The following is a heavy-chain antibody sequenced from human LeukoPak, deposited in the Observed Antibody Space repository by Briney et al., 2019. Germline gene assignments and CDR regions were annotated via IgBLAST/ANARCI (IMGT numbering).Heavy chain of an antibody. V-gene: IGHV4-39*01. CDR3: ARQLYNWNPPFDY. Sequence: SETLSLTCTVSGGSISSSSYYWGWIRQPPGKGLEWIGSIYYSGSTYYNPSLKSRVTISVDTSRNQFSLKLSSVTAADTAVYYCARQLYNWNPPFDYWGQGTLVIVSS. CDR2: IYYSGST. D-gene: IGHD1-20*01. CDR1: GGSISSSSYY. J-gene: IGHJ4*02.